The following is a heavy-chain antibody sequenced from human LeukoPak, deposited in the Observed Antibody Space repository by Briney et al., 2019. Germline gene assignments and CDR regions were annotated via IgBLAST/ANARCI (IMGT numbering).Heavy chain of an antibody. D-gene: IGHD3-3*01. CDR1: GYSFTSYW. Sequence: GESLEISCKGSGYSFTSYWIGWVRQMPGKGLEWMGIIYPGDSDTRYSPSFQGQVTISADKSISTAYLQWSSLKASDTAMYYCARTSTIFGVVRSPFDPWGQGTLVTVSS. CDR2: IYPGDSDT. CDR3: ARTSTIFGVVRSPFDP. V-gene: IGHV5-51*01. J-gene: IGHJ5*02.